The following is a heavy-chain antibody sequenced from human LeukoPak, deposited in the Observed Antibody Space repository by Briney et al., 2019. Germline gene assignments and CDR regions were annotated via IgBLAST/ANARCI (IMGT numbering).Heavy chain of an antibody. Sequence: GGSLRLSCAASGFTFSSYVMHWVRQAPGKGLEWVAIISYDGSNEYYADSVKGRFTISRDNSKNALYLQMNSLRAEDTAVYYCAKDPNWNAGLNWFDPWGQGTLVTVSS. D-gene: IGHD1-1*01. J-gene: IGHJ5*02. CDR3: AKDPNWNAGLNWFDP. V-gene: IGHV3-30*04. CDR1: GFTFSSYV. CDR2: ISYDGSNE.